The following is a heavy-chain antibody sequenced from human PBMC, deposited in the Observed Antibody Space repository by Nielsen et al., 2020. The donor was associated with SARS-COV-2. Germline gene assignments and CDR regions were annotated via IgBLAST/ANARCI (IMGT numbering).Heavy chain of an antibody. CDR2: MNPNSGNT. V-gene: IGHV1-8*02. CDR3: ARAPSITIFGVVIIPWYFDY. J-gene: IGHJ4*02. CDR1: GYTFTSYG. D-gene: IGHD3-3*01. Sequence: ASVKVSCKASGYTFTSYGISWVRQAPGQGLEWMGWMNPNSGNTGYAQKFQGRVTMTRNTSISTAYMELSSLRSEDTAVYYCARAPSITIFGVVIIPWYFDYWGQGTLVTVSS.